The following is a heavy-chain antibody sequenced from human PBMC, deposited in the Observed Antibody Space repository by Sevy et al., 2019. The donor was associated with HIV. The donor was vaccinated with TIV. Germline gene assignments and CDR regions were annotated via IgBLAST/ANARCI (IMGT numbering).Heavy chain of an antibody. V-gene: IGHV3-7*01. CDR2: INQDGGEK. CDR1: RFTFSSYW. D-gene: IGHD3-22*01. CDR3: AGVSSIYYDRGYYYAMDV. J-gene: IGHJ6*02. Sequence: GGSLRLSCAASRFTFSSYWMSWVRQAPGKGLEWVANINQDGGEKYHLDSVKGRFTISRDNAKNSLYLQMNSLIAEDSAVYFCAGVSSIYYDRGYYYAMDVWGQGTTVTVSS.